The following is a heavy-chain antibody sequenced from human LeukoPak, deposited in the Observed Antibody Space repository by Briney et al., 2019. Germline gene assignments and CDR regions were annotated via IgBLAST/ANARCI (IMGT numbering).Heavy chain of an antibody. Sequence: SETLSLTCAVYGGSFSGYYWSWIRQPPGKGLEWIGEINHSGSTNYNPSLKSRVTISEDTSKNQFSLKLSSVTAADTAVYYCASETRYSSSWSYWGQGTLVTVSS. CDR1: GGSFSGYY. CDR2: INHSGST. J-gene: IGHJ4*02. D-gene: IGHD6-13*01. CDR3: ASETRYSSSWSY. V-gene: IGHV4-34*01.